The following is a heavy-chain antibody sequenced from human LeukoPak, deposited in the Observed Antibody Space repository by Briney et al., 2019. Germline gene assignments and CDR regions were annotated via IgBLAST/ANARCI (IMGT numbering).Heavy chain of an antibody. Sequence: TGGSLRLSCAASGFTFSSYAMSWVRQAPGKGLEWVSAISGSGGSTYYADSVKGRFTISRDNSKNTLYLQMNSLRAEDTAVYYCAKDHSYYDFWSGATNFDYWGQGTLVTVSS. V-gene: IGHV3-23*01. CDR3: AKDHSYYDFWSGATNFDY. D-gene: IGHD3-3*01. J-gene: IGHJ4*02. CDR2: ISGSGGST. CDR1: GFTFSSYA.